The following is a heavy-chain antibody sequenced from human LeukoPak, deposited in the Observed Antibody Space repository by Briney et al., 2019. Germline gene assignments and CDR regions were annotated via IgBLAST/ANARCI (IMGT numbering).Heavy chain of an antibody. D-gene: IGHD3-10*01. J-gene: IGHJ6*02. CDR3: ARDARGSSYMDV. CDR2: IYYSGST. Sequence: SETLSLTCTVSGGSISSYYWSWIRQPPGKGLEWIGYIYYSGSTNYNPSLKSRVTISVDTSKNQFSLKVSSVTAADTAVYYCARDARGSSYMDVWGQGTTVTVPS. CDR1: GGSISSYY. V-gene: IGHV4-59*01.